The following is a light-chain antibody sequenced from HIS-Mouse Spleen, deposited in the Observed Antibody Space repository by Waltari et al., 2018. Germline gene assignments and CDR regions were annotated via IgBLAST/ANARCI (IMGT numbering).Light chain of an antibody. CDR2: KDS. V-gene: IGLV3-27*01. CDR3: YSAADNNLGV. Sequence: SYELTQPSSVSVSPGQTARITCSGDVLAKKYARWFQQKPGQAPVLVIYKDSERPSGIRGRVSGSRSGTTVTLTISGAQVEDEADYYCYSAADNNLGVFGGGTKLTVL. CDR1: VLAKKY. J-gene: IGLJ3*02.